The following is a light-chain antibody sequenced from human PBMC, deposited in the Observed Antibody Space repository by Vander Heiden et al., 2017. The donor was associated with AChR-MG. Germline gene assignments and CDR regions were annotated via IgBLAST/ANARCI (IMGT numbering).Light chain of an antibody. CDR1: QSISSY. J-gene: IGKJ3*01. V-gene: IGKV1-39*01. CDR2: AAS. CDR3: QQSYGSPFT. Sequence: DIQMTQSPSSLSASVGDRVTITCRTSQSISSYLNWYQQKPGKAPMLLIYAASSLPSGVPSRFSGSGSGTHFTLTISSLQPEDFATYFCQQSYGSPFTFGHGTKVDIK.